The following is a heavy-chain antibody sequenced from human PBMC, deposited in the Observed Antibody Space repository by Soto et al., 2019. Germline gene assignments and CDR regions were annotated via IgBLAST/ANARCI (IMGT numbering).Heavy chain of an antibody. J-gene: IGHJ4*02. CDR3: AIVSLEWLLIDY. D-gene: IGHD3-3*01. CDR1: GGSISSGDYY. V-gene: IGHV4-30-4*01. Sequence: PSETLSLTCTVSGGSISSGDYYWSWIRQPPGKGLEWIGYIYYSGSTYYNPSLKSRVTISVDTSKNQFSLKLSSVTAADTAVYYCAIVSLEWLLIDYWGQGTLVTVSS. CDR2: IYYSGST.